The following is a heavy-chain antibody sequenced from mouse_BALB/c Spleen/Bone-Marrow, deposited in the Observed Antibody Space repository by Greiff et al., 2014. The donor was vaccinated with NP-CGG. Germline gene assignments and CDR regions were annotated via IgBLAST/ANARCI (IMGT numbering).Heavy chain of an antibody. D-gene: IGHD2-4*01. CDR2: ISGGGGYT. CDR3: ARHAYYDQTEVSFVY. J-gene: IGHJ3*01. CDR1: GFTFSNYG. V-gene: IGHV5-9-2*01. Sequence: EVQLQQSGGGLVKSGGSLKLSCAASGFTFSNYGMSWVRQTPEKRPEWVATISGGGGYTFYSDSVKGRFTISRDNAKNNLYLQLSSLRSEDTAVYYCARHAYYDQTEVSFVYWGQGTLVTVSA.